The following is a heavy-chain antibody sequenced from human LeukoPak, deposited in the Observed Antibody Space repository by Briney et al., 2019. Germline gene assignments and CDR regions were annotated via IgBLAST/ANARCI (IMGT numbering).Heavy chain of an antibody. V-gene: IGHV3-30-3*01. CDR2: IPYDGSNK. CDR3: ARDLSGDYRLFLFDY. Sequence: PGRSLRLSCAASGFTFSSYAMHWVRQAPGKGLEWVAVIPYDGSNKYYADSVKGRFTISRDNSKNTLYLQMNSLRAEDTAVYYCARDLSGDYRLFLFDYWGQGTLVTVSS. CDR1: GFTFSSYA. D-gene: IGHD4-17*01. J-gene: IGHJ4*02.